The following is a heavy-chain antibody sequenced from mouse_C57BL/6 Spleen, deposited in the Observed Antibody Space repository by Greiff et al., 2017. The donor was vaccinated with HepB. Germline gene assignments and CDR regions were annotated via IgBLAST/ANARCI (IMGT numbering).Heavy chain of an antibody. J-gene: IGHJ3*01. CDR3: ARGALAWFAY. V-gene: IGHV1-64*01. CDR1: GYTFTSYW. Sequence: QVQLQQPGAELVKPGASVKLFCKASGYTFTSYWMHWVKQRPGQGLEWIGMIHPNSGSTNYNEKFKSKATLTVDKSSSTAYMQLSSLTSEDSAVYYCARGALAWFAYWGQGTLVTVSA. D-gene: IGHD1-3*01. CDR2: IHPNSGST.